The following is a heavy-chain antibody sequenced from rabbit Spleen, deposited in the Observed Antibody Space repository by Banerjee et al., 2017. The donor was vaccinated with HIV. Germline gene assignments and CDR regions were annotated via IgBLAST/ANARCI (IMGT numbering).Heavy chain of an antibody. CDR3: ARDLAGAIGWNFYL. D-gene: IGHD4-1*01. Sequence: QEQLVESGGGLVQPEGSLTLTCKASGFSFSDRDVMCWVRQAPGKGLEWIACINAVTGKAVYATWAKGRFTISRTSSTTVTLQMTSLTAADTATYFCARDLAGAIGWNFYLWGQGTLVTVS. J-gene: IGHJ4*01. V-gene: IGHV1S45*01. CDR2: INAVTGKA. CDR1: GFSFSDRDV.